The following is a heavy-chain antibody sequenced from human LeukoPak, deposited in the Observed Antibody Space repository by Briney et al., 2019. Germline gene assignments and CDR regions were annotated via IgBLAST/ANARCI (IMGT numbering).Heavy chain of an antibody. CDR1: GFTFSSYA. V-gene: IGHV3-23*01. CDR2: ISGSGGST. J-gene: IGHJ4*02. Sequence: GGSLRLSCAASGFTFSSYAMSWVRQAPGKGLEWVSAISGSGGSTYYADSVKGRFTISRDNSKNTLYLQMNSLRAEDTAVYYCAKDLGAWDMVRGVYFDYWGQGTLVTVSS. CDR3: AKDLGAWDMVRGVYFDY. D-gene: IGHD3-10*01.